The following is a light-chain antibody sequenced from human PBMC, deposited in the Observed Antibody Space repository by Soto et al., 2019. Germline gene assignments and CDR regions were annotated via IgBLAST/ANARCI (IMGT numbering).Light chain of an antibody. Sequence: ALTQPASVSGSPGQSITISCSGTSSDVRSYNYVAWYQQFSGKTPKLIIYGVSSRAPGVSSRFSGSKSGNTASLTIYGLQAEDEADYYCISYTGSRTSYVFGTGTKV. CDR1: SSDVRSYNY. V-gene: IGLV2-14*01. J-gene: IGLJ1*01. CDR2: GVS. CDR3: ISYTGSRTSYV.